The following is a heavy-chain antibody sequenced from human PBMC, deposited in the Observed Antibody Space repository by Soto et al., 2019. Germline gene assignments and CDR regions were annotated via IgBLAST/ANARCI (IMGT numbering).Heavy chain of an antibody. J-gene: IGHJ5*02. V-gene: IGHV4-59*01. CDR1: GGPISSYY. CDR3: ARVVRSDFWSGYSHNWFDP. D-gene: IGHD3-3*01. CDR2: IYYGGST. Sequence: PSETLSLTCTVSGGPISSYYWSWIRQPPGKGLEWIGYIYYGGSTNYNPSLKSRVTISVDTSKNQFSLKLSSVTAADTAVYYCARVVRSDFWSGYSHNWFDPWGQGTLVTVSS.